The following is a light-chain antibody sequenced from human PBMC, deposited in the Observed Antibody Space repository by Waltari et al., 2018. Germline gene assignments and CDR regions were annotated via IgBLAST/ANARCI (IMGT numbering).Light chain of an antibody. J-gene: IGLJ3*02. CDR2: EVS. CDR1: ASDVGAYDF. Sequence: QSALTQPASVSGSPGQSITISCSGTASDVGAYDFVSWYQQHPGKAPHLIIYEVSNRPSGISNRFSASKSGNTASLTISGLQAEDEANYYCSSYAGKYVFGGGTKLTVL. CDR3: SSYAGKYV. V-gene: IGLV2-14*01.